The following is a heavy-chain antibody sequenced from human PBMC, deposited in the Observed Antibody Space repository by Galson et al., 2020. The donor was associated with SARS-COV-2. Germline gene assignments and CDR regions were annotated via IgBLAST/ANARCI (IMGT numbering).Heavy chain of an antibody. J-gene: IGHJ4*02. CDR2: ISSNGGST. V-gene: IGHV3-64*01. CDR1: GFTFSSSA. Sequence: GGSLRLSCAASGFTFSSSAMHWVRQAPGKGLEYVSAISSNGGSTYYANSAKGRCTISRDNSNNTLYLQMDSLRAEDMAVYYCGRARPSDGVQRTWGQGTRVTVSS. CDR3: GRARPSDGVQRT. D-gene: IGHD6-13*01.